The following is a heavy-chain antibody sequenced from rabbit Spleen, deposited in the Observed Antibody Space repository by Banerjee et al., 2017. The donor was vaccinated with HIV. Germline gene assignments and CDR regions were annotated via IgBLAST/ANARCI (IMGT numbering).Heavy chain of an antibody. J-gene: IGHJ4*01. CDR2: IYAGSGSA. V-gene: IGHV1S40*01. D-gene: IGHD1-1*01. CDR3: ARDLVAVIGWNFNL. Sequence: QSLEESGGGLVKPGASLTLTCKASGFSFSSGYDMCWVRQAPGKGPEWIACIYAGSGSAYYATWAKGRFTISKTSSTTVTLQMTSLTAADTATYFCARDLVAVIGWNFNLWGQGTLVTVS. CDR1: GFSFSSGYD.